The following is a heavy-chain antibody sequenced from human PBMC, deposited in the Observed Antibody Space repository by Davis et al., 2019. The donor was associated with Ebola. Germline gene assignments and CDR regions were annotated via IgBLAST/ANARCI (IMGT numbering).Heavy chain of an antibody. CDR2: IIPMFATA. CDR3: ARGADDFWSGGTYRYYDLDV. D-gene: IGHD3-3*01. CDR1: GGSFSSYA. V-gene: IGHV1-69*06. Sequence: SVKVSCKSSGGSFSSYAISWVRQAPGQELAWMGGIIPMFATASYAQKFQGRVTITADKSTSTAYMEVSSLRSEVTAVYYCARGADDFWSGGTYRYYDLDVWGLGTMVTVSS. J-gene: IGHJ6*02.